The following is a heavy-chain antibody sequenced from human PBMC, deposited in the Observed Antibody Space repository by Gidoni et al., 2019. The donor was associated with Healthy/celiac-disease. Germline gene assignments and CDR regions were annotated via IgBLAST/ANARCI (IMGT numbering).Heavy chain of an antibody. Sequence: EVQQVQSGAEVKKPGASLKISCKGSGYSFTSYWIGWVRQMPGTGLEWMGIIYPGDSDTRYSPSFQGQVTISADKSISTAYLQWSSLKASDTAMYYCARPSRELLLAFDIWGQGTMVTVSS. CDR1: GYSFTSYW. J-gene: IGHJ3*02. CDR3: ARPSRELLLAFDI. V-gene: IGHV5-51*01. CDR2: IYPGDSDT. D-gene: IGHD1-26*01.